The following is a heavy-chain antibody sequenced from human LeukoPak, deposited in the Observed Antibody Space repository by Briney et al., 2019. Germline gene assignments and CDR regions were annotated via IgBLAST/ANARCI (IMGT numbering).Heavy chain of an antibody. D-gene: IGHD5-24*01. J-gene: IGHJ4*02. Sequence: PSETLSLTCTVSGRSISSSGYYWGWIRQPPGKGLEGIGSIYYSGSTYYNPSLKSRVTISVDTSKNQFSLKLSSVTAADTSVYYWARLWLQFPFLRGPGHLVHLSS. V-gene: IGHV4-39*01. CDR1: GRSISSSGYY. CDR3: ARLWLQFPFL. CDR2: IYYSGST.